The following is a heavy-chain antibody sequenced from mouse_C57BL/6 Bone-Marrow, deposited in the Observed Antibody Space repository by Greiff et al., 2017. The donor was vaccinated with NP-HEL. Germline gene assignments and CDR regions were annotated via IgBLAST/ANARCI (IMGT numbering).Heavy chain of an antibody. J-gene: IGHJ4*01. CDR3: ASPYSNYVRYAMDY. D-gene: IGHD2-5*01. Sequence: VKLVVSGPELVKPGASVKISCKASGYSFTSYYIHWVKQRPGQGLEWIGWIYPGSGNTKYNEKFKGKATLTADTSSSTAYMQLSSLTSEDSAVYYCASPYSNYVRYAMDYWGQGTSVTVSS. V-gene: IGHV1-66*01. CDR1: GYSFTSYY. CDR2: IYPGSGNT.